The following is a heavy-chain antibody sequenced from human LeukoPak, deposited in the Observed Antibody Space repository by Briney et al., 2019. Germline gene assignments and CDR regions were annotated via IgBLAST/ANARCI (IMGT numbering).Heavy chain of an antibody. Sequence: PGGSLRLSCAASGFTLSSYWRTWVRQAPGKWLGWVAYIKQDGSEKYYMDSVKGRFTISRDNAKNSLYLQMNSLRAEDTAVYYCAGHYDSSGYRVDVFDIWGQGTMVTVSS. CDR2: IKQDGSEK. J-gene: IGHJ3*02. D-gene: IGHD3-22*01. V-gene: IGHV3-7*01. CDR3: AGHYDSSGYRVDVFDI. CDR1: GFTLSSYW.